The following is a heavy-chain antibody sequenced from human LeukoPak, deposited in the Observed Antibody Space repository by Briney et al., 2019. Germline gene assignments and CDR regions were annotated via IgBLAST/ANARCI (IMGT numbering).Heavy chain of an antibody. CDR2: IYYSGST. D-gene: IGHD3-22*01. V-gene: IGHV4-39*02. J-gene: IGHJ4*02. CDR1: GGSISSSSYY. Sequence: SETLSLTCTVSGGSISSSSYYWGWIRQPPGKGLEWIVSIYYSGSTYYNPSLKSRITISVDTSKNQFSLKLSPVTAADTAVYYCARDSTRSYYYDSSGFTVGLGYWGQGTLVTVSS. CDR3: ARDSTRSYYYDSSGFTVGLGY.